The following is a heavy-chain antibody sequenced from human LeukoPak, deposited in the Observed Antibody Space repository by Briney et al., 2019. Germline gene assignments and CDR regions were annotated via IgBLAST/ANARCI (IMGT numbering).Heavy chain of an antibody. J-gene: IGHJ5*02. CDR1: GYSFTDFY. V-gene: IGHV1-2*02. Sequence: ASVKVSCKASGYSFTDFYMHWVRQAPGQGLEWMGWINPNSGGTSSAQKFQGRVTMTRDTSITTVYMEVNWLTSDDTAIYYCARADRLHGGPYLIGPWGQGTLVTVSS. D-gene: IGHD2-21*01. CDR2: INPNSGGT. CDR3: ARADRLHGGPYLIGP.